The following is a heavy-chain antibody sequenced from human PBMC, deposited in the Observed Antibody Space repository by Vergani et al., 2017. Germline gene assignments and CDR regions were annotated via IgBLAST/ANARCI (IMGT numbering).Heavy chain of an antibody. Sequence: QVQLQESGPGLVKPSQTLSLTCTVSGGSISSGGYYWSWIRQPPGKGLEWIGYIYHSGSTYYNPSLKSRVTISVDRSKNQFSLKLSSVTAADTAVYYCAGCRDGYNYEDYWGQGTLVTVSS. J-gene: IGHJ4*02. V-gene: IGHV4-30-2*01. CDR3: AGCRDGYNYEDY. CDR2: IYHSGST. CDR1: GGSISSGGYY. D-gene: IGHD5-24*01.